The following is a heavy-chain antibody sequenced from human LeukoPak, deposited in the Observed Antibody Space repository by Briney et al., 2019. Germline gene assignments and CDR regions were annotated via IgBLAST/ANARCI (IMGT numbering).Heavy chain of an antibody. CDR1: GDSISSYY. Sequence: SETLSLTCTVSGDSISSYYWSWIRQPPGKGLEWIGYIYYSGSTNYNPSLKSRVTISVDTSKNQFSLKLSSVTAADTAVYYCARGTEWELLHYWGQGTLVTVSS. D-gene: IGHD1-26*01. J-gene: IGHJ4*02. CDR3: ARGTEWELLHY. V-gene: IGHV4-59*08. CDR2: IYYSGST.